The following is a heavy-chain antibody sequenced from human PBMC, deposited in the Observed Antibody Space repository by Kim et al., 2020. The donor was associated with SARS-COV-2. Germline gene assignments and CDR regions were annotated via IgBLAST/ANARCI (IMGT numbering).Heavy chain of an antibody. J-gene: IGHJ3*01. V-gene: IGHV3-74*01. Sequence: AGCVRGRFIIARDNPKNTLYLQMNSLRAEDTAVYYCRRHGVGATFAFDVWGQGTTVTVSS. CDR3: RRHGVGATFAFDV. D-gene: IGHD3-3*01.